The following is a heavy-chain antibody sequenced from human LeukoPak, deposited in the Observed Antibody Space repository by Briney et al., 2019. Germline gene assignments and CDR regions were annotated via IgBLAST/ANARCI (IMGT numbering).Heavy chain of an antibody. CDR1: GYTFINYG. J-gene: IGHJ5*02. CDR3: ARMAYDILTGYFQPNWFDP. V-gene: IGHV1-18*01. CDR2: ISGYNGNI. Sequence: ASVTVSCTASGYTFINYGISWVRQAPGQGLEWMGWISGYNGNIKIVQKFRGRVTMTTDTSTSTAYIELRSLRSDDTAVYYCARMAYDILTGYFQPNWFDPWGQGTLVTVSS. D-gene: IGHD3-9*01.